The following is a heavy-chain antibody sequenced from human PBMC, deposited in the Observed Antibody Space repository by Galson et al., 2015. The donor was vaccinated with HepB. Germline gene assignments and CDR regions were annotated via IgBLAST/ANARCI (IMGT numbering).Heavy chain of an antibody. Sequence: SVKVSCKASGYTFTSYAMHWVRQAPGQRLEWMGWINAGNGNTKYSQKFQGRVTITRDTSASTAYMELSSLRSEDTAVYYCARGGWIRSGWPDSQNWFDPWGQGTLVTVSS. CDR2: INAGNGNT. D-gene: IGHD6-19*01. CDR3: ARGGWIRSGWPDSQNWFDP. J-gene: IGHJ5*02. V-gene: IGHV1-3*01. CDR1: GYTFTSYA.